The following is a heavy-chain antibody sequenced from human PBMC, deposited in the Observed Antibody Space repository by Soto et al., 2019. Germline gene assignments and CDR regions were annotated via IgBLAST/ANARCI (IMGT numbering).Heavy chain of an antibody. CDR2: IYPGDSDT. J-gene: IGHJ6*02. CDR3: ARMGIPARRTIWGMDV. V-gene: IGHV5-51*01. Sequence: GESLKISCKGSGYSFTSYWIGWVRQMPGKGLEWMGIIYPGDSDTRYSPSFQGQVTISADKSISTAYLQWSSLKASDTAMYYCARMGIPARRTIWGMDVWGQGTTVTVSS. CDR1: GYSFTSYW. D-gene: IGHD6-6*01.